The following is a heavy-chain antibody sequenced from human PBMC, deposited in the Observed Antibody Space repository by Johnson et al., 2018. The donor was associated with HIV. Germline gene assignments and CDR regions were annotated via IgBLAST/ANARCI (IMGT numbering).Heavy chain of an antibody. CDR2: INWSGDSP. CDR1: GFSFSSYD. J-gene: IGHJ3*02. V-gene: IGHV3-20*04. Sequence: MQLVESGGGLVQPGGSLRLSCAASGFSFSSYDMSWVRQAPGKGLEWVSGINWSGDSPGFADSVKGRFTISRDNAKNSLYLQMNSLRAEDTALYYCARGSLMTQWLRGDDAFDIWGQGTMVTVSS. D-gene: IGHD6-19*01. CDR3: ARGSLMTQWLRGDDAFDI.